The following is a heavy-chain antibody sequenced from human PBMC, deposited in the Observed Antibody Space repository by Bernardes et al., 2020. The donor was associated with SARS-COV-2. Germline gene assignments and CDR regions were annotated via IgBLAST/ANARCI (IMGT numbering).Heavy chain of an antibody. J-gene: IGHJ6*02. Sequence: SVKVSCKASGYTFTSYDINWVRQATGQGLEWMGWMNPNSGNTGYAQKFQGRVTMTRNTSISTAYMELSSLRSEDTAVYYCARRQQLEKTFYYYYYGMDVWGQGTTVTVSS. V-gene: IGHV1-8*01. CDR3: ARRQQLEKTFYYYYYGMDV. CDR1: GYTFTSYD. D-gene: IGHD6-13*01. CDR2: MNPNSGNT.